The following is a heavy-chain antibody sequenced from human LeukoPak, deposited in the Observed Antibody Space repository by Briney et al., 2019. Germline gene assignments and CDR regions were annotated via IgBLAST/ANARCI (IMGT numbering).Heavy chain of an antibody. CDR3: ARESRQWLVLGGVDY. D-gene: IGHD6-19*01. V-gene: IGHV3-11*04. J-gene: IGHJ4*02. CDR1: GFTFTDYY. Sequence: GGSLRLSCAASGFTFTDYYMSWIRQAPGKGLEWVSYMSSSGSTIYYADSVKGRFTISRDNAKNSLYLQMNSLRAEDTAVYYCARESRQWLVLGGVDYWGQGTLVTVSS. CDR2: MSSSGSTI.